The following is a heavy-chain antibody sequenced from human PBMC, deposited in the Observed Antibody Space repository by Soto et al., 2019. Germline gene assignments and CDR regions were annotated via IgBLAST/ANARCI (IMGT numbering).Heavy chain of an antibody. CDR2: ISYDGSNK. V-gene: IGHV3-30-3*01. CDR1: GFTFSSYA. D-gene: IGHD6-19*01. Sequence: GGFLRLSCAASGFTFSSYAMHWVRQAPGKGLEWVAVISYDGSNKYYADSVKGRFTISRDNSKNTLYLQMNSLRAEDTAVYYCARGLFGSSGWFLGFDPWGQGTLVTVSS. J-gene: IGHJ5*02. CDR3: ARGLFGSSGWFLGFDP.